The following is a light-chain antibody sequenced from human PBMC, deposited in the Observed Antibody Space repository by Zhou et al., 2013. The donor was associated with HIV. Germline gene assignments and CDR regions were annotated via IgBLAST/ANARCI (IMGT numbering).Light chain of an antibody. CDR1: HTMTSNY. J-gene: IGKJ5*01. CDR3: QQYDSSSPT. CDR2: GAS. Sequence: IVLTQSPGTLSFSPGERATLSCRASHTMTSNYVAWYQQKSGQAPRLLIFGASIRATGIPDRFSGGGSGTDFTLTISSLEPEDFAVYYCQQYDSSSPTFGQGTRLEIK. V-gene: IGKV3-20*01.